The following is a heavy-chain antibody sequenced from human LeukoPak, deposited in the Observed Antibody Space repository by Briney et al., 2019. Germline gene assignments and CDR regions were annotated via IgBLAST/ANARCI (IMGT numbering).Heavy chain of an antibody. Sequence: GGSLRLAWKTAGINARSDYIRWVRQAAGDLLGWVSVIYSDDSTFCADSVKGRFTISRDNYQNTLCIAMNSLSVDDTAVSYCDRGGGPYCESDCYRNFDYWGQGTLVTVSS. D-gene: IGHD2-21*02. V-gene: IGHV3-66*01. CDR3: DRGGGPYCESDCYRNFDY. CDR2: IYSDDST. CDR1: GINARSDY. J-gene: IGHJ4*02.